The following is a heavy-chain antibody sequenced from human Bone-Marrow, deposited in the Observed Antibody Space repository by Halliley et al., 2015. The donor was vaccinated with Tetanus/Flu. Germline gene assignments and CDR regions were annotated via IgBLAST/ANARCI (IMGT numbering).Heavy chain of an antibody. CDR3: VTGAGWLPDY. CDR2: ISYSGST. CDR1: GGSMSGYY. V-gene: IGHV4-59*01. Sequence: LRLSCTVSGGSMSGYYLNWIRQPPGKGLEWLGLISYSGSTNYNPSLKSRVTISVDTSNNQFSLKLSSATAADTALYYCVTGAGWLPDYWGQGTLVTVSS. D-gene: IGHD5-12*01. J-gene: IGHJ4*02.